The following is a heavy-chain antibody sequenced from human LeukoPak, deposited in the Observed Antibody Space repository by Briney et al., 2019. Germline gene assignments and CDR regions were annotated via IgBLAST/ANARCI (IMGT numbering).Heavy chain of an antibody. CDR2: ISAYNGYT. Sequence: GASVKVSCKTSGYTFNSYGISWVRQAPGQGLEWMGWISAYNGYTNYAQKLQGRVTMTTDTSTSTAYMELRSLRSDDTAVYYCARDRTYYYGSGSFDYWGQGTLVTVSS. V-gene: IGHV1-18*01. CDR3: ARDRTYYYGSGSFDY. CDR1: GYTFNSYG. J-gene: IGHJ4*02. D-gene: IGHD3-10*01.